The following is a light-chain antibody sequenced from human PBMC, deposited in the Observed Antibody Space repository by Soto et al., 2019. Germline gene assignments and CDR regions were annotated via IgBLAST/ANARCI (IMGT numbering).Light chain of an antibody. CDR3: QHRSNWPPLT. V-gene: IGKV3-11*01. J-gene: IGKJ4*01. CDR2: DAS. Sequence: EIVLTQSPATLSLSPGERATLSCRASQSVSSYLAWYQQKPGQAPRLLIYDASNRATCIPAMFSGSGSGTDFTLTISSLEPEDFAVYYCQHRSNWPPLTFGVGTKVEIK. CDR1: QSVSSY.